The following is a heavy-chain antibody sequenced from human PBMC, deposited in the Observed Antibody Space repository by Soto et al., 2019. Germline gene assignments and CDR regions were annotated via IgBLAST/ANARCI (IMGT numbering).Heavy chain of an antibody. D-gene: IGHD2-2*02. V-gene: IGHV6-1*01. CDR1: GDSVSSNIAV. Sequence: PAQTLPLTCSISGDSVSSNIAVWNWIRQSPSRGLEWLGRTYYRSKWYTDYAVSVKSRITINPDTSKNQFSLKLSSVTAADTAVYYCARGLYDEAFDVWGQGTMVTVSS. J-gene: IGHJ3*01. CDR2: TYYRSKWYT. CDR3: ARGLYDEAFDV.